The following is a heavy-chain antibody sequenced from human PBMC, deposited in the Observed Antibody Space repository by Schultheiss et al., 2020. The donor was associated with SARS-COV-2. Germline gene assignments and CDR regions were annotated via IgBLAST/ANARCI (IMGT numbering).Heavy chain of an antibody. CDR2: IKQDGSEK. V-gene: IGHV3-7*01. CDR1: GFTFSSYW. Sequence: GESLKISCAASGFTFSSYWMSWVRQAPGKGLEWVANIKQDGSEKYYVDSVKGRFTISRDNAKNSLYLQMNSLRAEDTAVYYCARGLDYYGSGSYYNVDLHYWGQGTLVTVSS. CDR3: ARGLDYYGSGSYYNVDLHY. D-gene: IGHD3-10*01. J-gene: IGHJ4*02.